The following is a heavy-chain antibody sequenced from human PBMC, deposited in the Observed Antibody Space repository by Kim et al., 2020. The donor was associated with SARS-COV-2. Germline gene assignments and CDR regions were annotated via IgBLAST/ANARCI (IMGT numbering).Heavy chain of an antibody. V-gene: IGHV3-23*01. CDR3: AKAGMVRGVITPGGYYYYYMDV. Sequence: GGSLRLSCAASGFTFSSYAMSWVRQAPGKGLEWVSAISGSGGSTYYADSVKGRFTISRDNSKNTLYLQMNSLRAEDTAVYYCAKAGMVRGVITPGGYYYYYMDVWGKGTTVTVSS. CDR2: ISGSGGST. CDR1: GFTFSSYA. D-gene: IGHD3-10*01. J-gene: IGHJ6*03.